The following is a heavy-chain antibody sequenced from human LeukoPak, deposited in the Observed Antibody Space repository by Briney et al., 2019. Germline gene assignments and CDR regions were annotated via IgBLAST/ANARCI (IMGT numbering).Heavy chain of an antibody. Sequence: QSGGFLRLSCAASGFTFSSYAMSWVRQAPGKGLEWVSAISGSGGSTYYADSVKGRFTISRDNSKNTLYLQINSLRAEDTAVYYCANPPNWGDDYWGQGTLVTVSS. V-gene: IGHV3-23*01. CDR1: GFTFSSYA. J-gene: IGHJ4*02. D-gene: IGHD7-27*01. CDR3: ANPPNWGDDY. CDR2: ISGSGGST.